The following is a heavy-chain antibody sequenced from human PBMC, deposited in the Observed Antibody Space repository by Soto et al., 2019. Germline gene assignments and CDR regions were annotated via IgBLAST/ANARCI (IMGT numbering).Heavy chain of an antibody. J-gene: IGHJ3*02. V-gene: IGHV2-5*01. Sequence: QGTLKESGPTLVKPTQTLTLTCSFSGFSLSTTGVGVGWIRQSPGKALEWLALIYWSGDEHYRPSLKSRLSIFKDTSKTHVVLIMTDMDPVETATYYCARGLATLPVFAFDIWGQGTVVTVSS. CDR2: IYWSGDE. CDR3: ARGLATLPVFAFDI. D-gene: IGHD6-6*01. CDR1: GFSLSTTGVG.